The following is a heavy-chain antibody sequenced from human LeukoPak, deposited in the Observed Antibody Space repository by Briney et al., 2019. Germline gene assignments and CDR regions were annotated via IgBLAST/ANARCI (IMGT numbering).Heavy chain of an antibody. CDR1: GFTFSHYG. CDR2: ISYDGSNK. CDR3: ARKSPVAAIFTRDDAFDI. D-gene: IGHD6-19*01. V-gene: IGHV3-30*03. Sequence: PGRSLRLSCAASGFTFSHYGVHWVRQAPGKGLEWVAVISYDGSNKYYADSVKGRFTISRHNSKNTLYLQMNSLRAEDTAVYYCARKSPVAAIFTRDDAFDIWGQGTLVTVSS. J-gene: IGHJ3*02.